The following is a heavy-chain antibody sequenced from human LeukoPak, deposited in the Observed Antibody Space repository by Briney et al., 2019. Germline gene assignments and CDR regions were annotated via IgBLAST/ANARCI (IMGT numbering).Heavy chain of an antibody. Sequence: GGSLRLSCAASGFTFSSYAMSWVRQAPGKGLEWVSGFSGGDGSTSYADSVKGRFTISRDNSKNTLYLQMNSLRAEDTAVHYCAKLSTFGDLSRVRFDPWGQGTLVTVSS. CDR3: AKLSTFGDLSRVRFDP. D-gene: IGHD3-10*01. V-gene: IGHV3-23*01. CDR1: GFTFSSYA. CDR2: FSGGDGST. J-gene: IGHJ5*02.